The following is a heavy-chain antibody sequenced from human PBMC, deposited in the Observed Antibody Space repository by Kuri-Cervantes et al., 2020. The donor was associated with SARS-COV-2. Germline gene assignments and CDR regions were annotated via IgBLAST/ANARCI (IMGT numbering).Heavy chain of an antibody. J-gene: IGHJ3*02. Sequence: SETLSLTCTVYGGSFSVYYWSCIRQPPGKGLEGIGEINHSGSTNYNPSLKSRVTIPVDTSKNQFSLKLSSVTTADTAVYYCARHLFVGSNSRGAFDIWGQGTMVTVSS. V-gene: IGHV4-34*01. CDR1: GGSFSVYY. CDR3: ARHLFVGSNSRGAFDI. CDR2: INHSGST. D-gene: IGHD2-21*01.